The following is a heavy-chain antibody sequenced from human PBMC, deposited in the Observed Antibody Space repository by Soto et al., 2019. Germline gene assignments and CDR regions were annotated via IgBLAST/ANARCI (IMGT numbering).Heavy chain of an antibody. CDR1: DYLITNGYF. CDR2: TNHRGNT. CDR3: TRGARGYVSY. Sequence: PSETLSLTCVVSDYLITNGYFCGCIRQPPGKGLEWIGSTNHRGNTYSNPSLKSRITISVDTSKNQFSLNLSSVTAADSAVYFCTRGARGYVSYWGQGTLVTVSS. D-gene: IGHD2-15*01. J-gene: IGHJ4*02. V-gene: IGHV4-38-2*01.